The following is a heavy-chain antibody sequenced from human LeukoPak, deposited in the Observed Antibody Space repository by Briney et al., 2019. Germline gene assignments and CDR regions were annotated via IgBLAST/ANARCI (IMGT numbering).Heavy chain of an antibody. CDR2: IKQDGSEK. J-gene: IGHJ4*02. Sequence: GGSLRLSCAASGFTFSSYWMSWVRQAPGKGLEWVANIKQDGSEKYYVDSVKGRFTISGDNAKNSLYLQMNSLRAEDTAVYYCARDQVAAATDYWGQGTLVTVSS. V-gene: IGHV3-7*01. CDR1: GFTFSSYW. CDR3: ARDQVAAATDY. D-gene: IGHD6-13*01.